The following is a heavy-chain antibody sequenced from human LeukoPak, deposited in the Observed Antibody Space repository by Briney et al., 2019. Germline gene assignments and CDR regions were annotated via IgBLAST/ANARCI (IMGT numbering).Heavy chain of an antibody. CDR3: VSFYEAY. CDR1: GNYW. V-gene: IGHV3-74*01. D-gene: IGHD2/OR15-2a*01. J-gene: IGHJ4*02. CDR2: INSDGSWT. Sequence: GGSLRLSCAASGNYWMHWIRQAPGKGLVWVSHINSDGSWTSYADSVKGRFTISKDNAKNTVYLQMNNLRAEDTAVYYCVSFYEAYWGRGTLVTVSS.